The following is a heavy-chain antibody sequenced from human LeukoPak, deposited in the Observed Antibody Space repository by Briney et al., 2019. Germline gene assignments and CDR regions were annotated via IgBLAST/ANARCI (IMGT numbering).Heavy chain of an antibody. CDR3: ARQSISGSSLSYFDY. D-gene: IGHD3-22*01. V-gene: IGHV4-59*01. CDR2: IYDSGST. CDR1: VGSISRYY. Sequence: SETLSLTCTVSVGSISRYYWSWIRQPPGKGLEWIGNIYDSGSTNYNPSLKSRVTISVDTPKNQCSLKLSSVTAADTAVYYCARQSISGSSLSYFDYWGQGTLVNVSS. J-gene: IGHJ4*02.